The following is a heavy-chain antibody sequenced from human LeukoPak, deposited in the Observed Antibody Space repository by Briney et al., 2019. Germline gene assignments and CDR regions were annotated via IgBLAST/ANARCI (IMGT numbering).Heavy chain of an antibody. Sequence: PGGSLRLSCAGSGFTFSSYNMNWVRQAPGKGLEWVSYISDSSSTIYYADSVKGRFTISRDNAKNSLYLQMNSLRAEDTAVHYCARNSGYCSSTSCLRWGQGTLVTVSS. CDR1: GFTFSSYN. V-gene: IGHV3-48*01. CDR3: ARNSGYCSSTSCLR. J-gene: IGHJ4*02. D-gene: IGHD2-2*01. CDR2: ISDSSSTI.